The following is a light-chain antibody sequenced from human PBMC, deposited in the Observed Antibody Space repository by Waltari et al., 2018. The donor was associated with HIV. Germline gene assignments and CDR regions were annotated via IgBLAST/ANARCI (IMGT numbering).Light chain of an antibody. Sequence: DIQVTQSPSTLSASIGDRGTLTCRASQTITNWLDWYQQKPGKVPKVLIYKASSLESGVPSRFSGSGSGTDFTLTISSLQPDDFATYYCQEYKTYSRTFGQGTKVEIK. CDR2: KAS. J-gene: IGKJ1*01. CDR1: QTITNW. CDR3: QEYKTYSRT. V-gene: IGKV1-5*03.